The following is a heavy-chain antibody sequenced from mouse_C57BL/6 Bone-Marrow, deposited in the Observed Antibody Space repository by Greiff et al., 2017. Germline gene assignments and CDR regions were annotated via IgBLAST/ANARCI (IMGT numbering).Heavy chain of an antibody. J-gene: IGHJ3*01. D-gene: IGHD2-4*01. CDR3: ASYDYDLAWFDY. CDR2: INPSSGYT. V-gene: IGHV1-7*01. CDR1: GYTFTSYW. Sequence: QVQLQQSGAELAKPGASVKLSCKASGYTFTSYWMHWVKQRPGQGLEWIGYINPSSGYTKYNQKFKGKATLTADKSSSTAYMQLSSLTYEDSAVXYGASYDYDLAWFDYWGQGTPVTVSA.